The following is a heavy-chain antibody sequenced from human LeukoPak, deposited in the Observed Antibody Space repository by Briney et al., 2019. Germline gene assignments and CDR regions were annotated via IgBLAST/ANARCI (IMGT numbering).Heavy chain of an antibody. CDR3: ARETYDFWSGFNWFDP. D-gene: IGHD3-3*01. J-gene: IGHJ5*02. Sequence: SETLSLTCAVYGGSFSGYYWSWIRQPPGKGLEWIGSIYYSGSTCYNPSLKSRVTISVDTSKNQFSLKLSSVTAADTAVYYCARETYDFWSGFNWFDPWGQGTLVTVSS. CDR2: IYYSGST. V-gene: IGHV4-34*01. CDR1: GGSFSGYY.